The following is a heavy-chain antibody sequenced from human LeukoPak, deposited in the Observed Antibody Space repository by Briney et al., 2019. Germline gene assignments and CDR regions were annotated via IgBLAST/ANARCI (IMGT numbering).Heavy chain of an antibody. CDR1: GFTFDDYG. CDR3: AKDAEGWQWLPLGAFDI. CDR2: INWNGGST. V-gene: IGHV3-20*04. J-gene: IGHJ3*02. D-gene: IGHD6-19*01. Sequence: GGSLRLSCAASGFTFDDYGMSWVRQAPGKGLEWVSGINWNGGSTGYADSVKGRFTISRDNSKNTLYLQMNSLRAEDTAVYYCAKDAEGWQWLPLGAFDIWGQGTMVTVSS.